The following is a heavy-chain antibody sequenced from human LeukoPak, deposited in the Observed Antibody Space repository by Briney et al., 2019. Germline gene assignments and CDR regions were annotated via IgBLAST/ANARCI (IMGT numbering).Heavy chain of an antibody. V-gene: IGHV1-3*01. D-gene: IGHD4-17*01. CDR1: GYTFTTYA. CDR3: ARDYGDYSYFDY. CDR2: INPGNDNT. Sequence: GASVKVSCKASGYTFTTYAIHWVRQAPGQRLEWMGWINPGNDNTKYSQKFQGRLTITRDTSASAAYMELSNLRSGDTAVYYCARDYGDYSYFDYWGHGTLVTVSS. J-gene: IGHJ4*01.